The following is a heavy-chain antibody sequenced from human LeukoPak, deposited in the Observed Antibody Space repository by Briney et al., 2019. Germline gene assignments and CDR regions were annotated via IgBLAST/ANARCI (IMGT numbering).Heavy chain of an antibody. V-gene: IGHV3-23*01. CDR2: ISGSGGST. CDR3: AKGPALGYCSSTSCYKGEGDAFDI. D-gene: IGHD2-2*02. CDR1: GFTFSSYA. J-gene: IGHJ3*02. Sequence: GGSLRPSCAAAGFTFSSYAMGWVRQAAGKGLEWVSAISGSGGSTYYADSVKGRFTISRDNSKNTLYLQMNSLRAEDTAVYYCAKGPALGYCSSTSCYKGEGDAFDIWGQGTMVTVSS.